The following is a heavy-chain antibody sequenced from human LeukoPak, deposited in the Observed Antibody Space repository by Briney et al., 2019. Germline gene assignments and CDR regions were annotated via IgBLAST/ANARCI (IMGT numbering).Heavy chain of an antibody. CDR1: GFTFSSSA. V-gene: IGHV3-23*01. Sequence: GGSLRLSCAASGFTFSSSAMSWVRQAPGKGLEWVSSISGSGGSPYYADSVKGRFTISRDNSKNTLYLQMNSLRAEDTAVYYCARDMERRVGAPDYWGQGTLVTVSS. CDR3: ARDMERRVGAPDY. CDR2: ISGSGGSP. D-gene: IGHD1-26*01. J-gene: IGHJ4*02.